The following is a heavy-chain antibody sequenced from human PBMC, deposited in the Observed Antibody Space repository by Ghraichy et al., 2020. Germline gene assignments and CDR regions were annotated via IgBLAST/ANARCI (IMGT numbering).Heavy chain of an antibody. CDR3: PRVKVAVAGNPHTKTCYGMDV. D-gene: IGHD6-19*01. CDR2: INHSGST. J-gene: IGHJ6*02. V-gene: IGHV4-34*01. Sequence: SETLSLTCAVYGGSFSGYYWSWIRQPPGKGLEWIGEINHSGSTNYNPSLKSRVTISVETSRNQFSLKLSSVTAADTAVYYCPRVKVAVAGNPHTKTCYGMDVWGQGTTVTVYS. CDR1: GGSFSGYY.